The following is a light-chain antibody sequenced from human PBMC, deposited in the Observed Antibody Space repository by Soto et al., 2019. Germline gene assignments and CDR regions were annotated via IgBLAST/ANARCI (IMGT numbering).Light chain of an antibody. CDR1: QSVSSY. CDR3: QQRSNWPYT. J-gene: IGKJ2*01. CDR2: DAS. V-gene: IGKV3-11*01. Sequence: EIVLTQSPATLSLSPGERATLSCRASQSVSSYLAWYQQKPGQAPRLLIYDASNRATGIPARFSGSGSGTGFTLTISSLEPEDFAVYYCQQRSNWPYTFGQGTKLEIK.